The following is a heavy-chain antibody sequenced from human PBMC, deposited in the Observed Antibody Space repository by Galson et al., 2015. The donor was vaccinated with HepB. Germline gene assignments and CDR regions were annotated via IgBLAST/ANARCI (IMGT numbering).Heavy chain of an antibody. Sequence: SLRLSCAASGFTFSSYAMSWVRQAPGKGLEWVSAISGSGGSTYYADSVKGRFTISRDNSKNTLYLQMNSLRAEDTAVYYCAKLVAIPHPILIQGDYGDSSAFDIWGQGTMVTVSS. CDR3: AKLVAIPHPILIQGDYGDSSAFDI. D-gene: IGHD4-17*01. V-gene: IGHV3-23*01. CDR2: ISGSGGST. J-gene: IGHJ3*02. CDR1: GFTFSSYA.